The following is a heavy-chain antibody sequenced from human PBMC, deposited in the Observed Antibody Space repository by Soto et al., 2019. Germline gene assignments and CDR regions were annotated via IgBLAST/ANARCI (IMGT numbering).Heavy chain of an antibody. J-gene: IGHJ5*02. Sequence: EEQLLESGGGLVQPGGSLRLSCAASGFSFSSYGMSWVRQAPGKGLEWVSGISGGGDSPYYADSVKGRFTISRDKSKNTLYLQMNSLRAEDTAVYYCARGQDDYGDSDVWFDPWGQGTLVSVSS. CDR2: ISGGGDSP. V-gene: IGHV3-23*01. D-gene: IGHD4-17*01. CDR3: ARGQDDYGDSDVWFDP. CDR1: GFSFSSYG.